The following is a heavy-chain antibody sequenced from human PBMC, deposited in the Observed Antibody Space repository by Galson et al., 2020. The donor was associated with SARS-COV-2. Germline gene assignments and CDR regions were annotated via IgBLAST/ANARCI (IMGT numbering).Heavy chain of an antibody. D-gene: IGHD3-10*01. Sequence: GESLKISCAASGFTLSDHYMGWIRHAPGKGPEWISYINHGGATTFYADSVKGRFTISRDNAKNSLYLQMDILRAEDTAVYYCARAKADARVYYLGFDCWGQGTLVTVSS. CDR3: ARAKADARVYYLGFDC. CDR1: GFTLSDHY. CDR2: INHGGATT. V-gene: IGHV3-11*01. J-gene: IGHJ4*02.